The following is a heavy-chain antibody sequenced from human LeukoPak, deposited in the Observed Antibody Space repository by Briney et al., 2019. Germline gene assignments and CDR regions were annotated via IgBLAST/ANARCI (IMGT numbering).Heavy chain of an antibody. CDR1: GYTLTELS. V-gene: IGHV1-24*01. Sequence: GASVKVSCKVSGYTLTELSMRWVRQAPGKGLEWMGGFDPEDGETIYAQKFQGRVTMTEDTSTDTAYMELSSLRSEDTAVYYCATDLGYSSSVGYWGQGTLVTVSS. J-gene: IGHJ4*02. CDR3: ATDLGYSSSVGY. D-gene: IGHD6-13*01. CDR2: FDPEDGET.